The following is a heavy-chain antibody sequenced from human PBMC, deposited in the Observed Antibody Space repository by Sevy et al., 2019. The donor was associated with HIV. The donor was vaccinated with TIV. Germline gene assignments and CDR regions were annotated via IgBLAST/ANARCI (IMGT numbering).Heavy chain of an antibody. V-gene: IGHV3-23*01. Sequence: GGSLRLSCAVSGFSFDSYGMTWVRQAPGKGLEWVSGISGSGTRTYYADSVKGRFIISRDNSKNTLYLQMNSLRSEDTAIYYCGKGGGGHYDPDEIGYYFYYYNMDVWCKGTTVTVSS. CDR2: ISGSGTRT. CDR1: GFSFDSYG. CDR3: GKGGGGHYDPDEIGYYFYYYNMDV. J-gene: IGHJ6*03. D-gene: IGHD3-22*01.